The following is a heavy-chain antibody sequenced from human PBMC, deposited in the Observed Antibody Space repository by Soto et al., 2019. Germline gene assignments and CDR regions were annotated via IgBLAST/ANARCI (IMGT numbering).Heavy chain of an antibody. V-gene: IGHV3-30*03. D-gene: IGHD4-17*01. Sequence: GWSLRLSCAASGFTFDTYGMHWVRQAPGKGLEWVALISYDGSNQYYADSVKGRFTISRDNSKNTMYLQMNSLRTDDMAVYYCARSLYGDLTNFDYWGQGTLVTVSS. CDR3: ARSLYGDLTNFDY. CDR2: ISYDGSNQ. CDR1: GFTFDTYG. J-gene: IGHJ4*02.